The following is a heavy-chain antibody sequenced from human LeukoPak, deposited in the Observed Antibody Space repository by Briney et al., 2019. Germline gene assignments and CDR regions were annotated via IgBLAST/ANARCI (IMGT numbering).Heavy chain of an antibody. V-gene: IGHV4-34*01. CDR1: GGSFCGSY. Sequence: SGTLSLTCAVYGGSFCGSYWSWIRQPPGKGLEWIGEINHSGSTNYNPSLTSRVTILVDTSKNQFSLKLTSVTAADTAVYYCARTFRNSGWGIDYWGQGTQVTVSS. CDR2: INHSGST. CDR3: ARTFRNSGWGIDY. D-gene: IGHD6-19*01. J-gene: IGHJ4*02.